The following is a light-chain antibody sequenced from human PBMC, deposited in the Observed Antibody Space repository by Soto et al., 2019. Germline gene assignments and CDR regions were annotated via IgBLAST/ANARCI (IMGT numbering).Light chain of an antibody. CDR1: QDVTTN. V-gene: IGKV3-15*01. Sequence: EISMTQFPAILSSSPGGGATLSCMAAQDVTTNFARYQLRRGQPPRLLIYDISTRATGVPARFSGSGSGTEFTLTISGLQSEDFALYFCQQYNNWPFSFGPGTRLEIK. CDR2: DIS. J-gene: IGKJ5*01. CDR3: QQYNNWPFS.